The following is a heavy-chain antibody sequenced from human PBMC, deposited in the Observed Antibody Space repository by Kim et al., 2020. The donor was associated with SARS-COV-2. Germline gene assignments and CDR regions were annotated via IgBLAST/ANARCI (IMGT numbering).Heavy chain of an antibody. Sequence: YYNPSLKSRVTISVDTSKNQFSLKLSSVTAADTAVYYCARLESSGFDYMDVWGKGTTVTVSS. V-gene: IGHV4-39*01. CDR3: ARLESSGFDYMDV. D-gene: IGHD6-19*01. J-gene: IGHJ6*03.